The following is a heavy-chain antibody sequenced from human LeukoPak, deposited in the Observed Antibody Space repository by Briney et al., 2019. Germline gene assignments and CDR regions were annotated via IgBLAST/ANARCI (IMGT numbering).Heavy chain of an antibody. CDR1: GHTFTSYD. V-gene: IGHV1-8*01. CDR3: ARGDNYYDSSGYDY. J-gene: IGHJ4*02. Sequence: ASVKVSCKASGHTFTSYDINWVRQATGQGLEWMGWMNPNSGNTGYAQKFQGRVTMTRNTSISTAYMELSSLRSEDTAAYYCARGDNYYDSSGYDYWGQGTLVTVSS. D-gene: IGHD3-22*01. CDR2: MNPNSGNT.